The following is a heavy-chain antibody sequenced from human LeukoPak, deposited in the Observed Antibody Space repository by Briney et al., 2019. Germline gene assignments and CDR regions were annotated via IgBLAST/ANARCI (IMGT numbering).Heavy chain of an antibody. V-gene: IGHV3-7*03. CDR1: GFTFSSYW. D-gene: IGHD3-9*01. J-gene: IGHJ4*02. CDR3: AKGVRYFDWLLFGPLDY. CDR2: IKQDGSEK. Sequence: GGSLRLSCAASGFTFSSYWMSWVRQAPGKGLEWVANIKQDGSEKYYVDSVKGRFTISRDNAKNSLYLQMNSLRAEDTALYYCAKGVRYFDWLLFGPLDYWGQGTLVTVSS.